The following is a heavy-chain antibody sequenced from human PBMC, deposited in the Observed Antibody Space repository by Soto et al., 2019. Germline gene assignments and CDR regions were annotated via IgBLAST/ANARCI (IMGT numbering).Heavy chain of an antibody. V-gene: IGHV3-30*18. J-gene: IGHJ6*02. CDR2: ISNDGGTK. CDR3: AKAGYSNNYYYGLDV. CDR1: GSTFRSYG. Sequence: GGSLRLSCAASGSTFRSYGMYWVRQAPGKWLEWVALISNDGGTKYYGDSVKGRFTVARDNSQNTVYLQIDGLRTEDTAVYFCAKAGYSNNYYYGLDVWGQGXTVTVYS. D-gene: IGHD4-4*01.